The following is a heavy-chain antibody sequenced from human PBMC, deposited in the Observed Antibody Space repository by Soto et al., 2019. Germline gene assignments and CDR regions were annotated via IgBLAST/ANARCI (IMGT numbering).Heavy chain of an antibody. CDR1: GFTFSSYG. V-gene: IGHV3-30*18. CDR2: ISYDGSNK. D-gene: IGHD6-19*01. J-gene: IGHJ4*02. Sequence: GGSLRLSCAASGFTFSSYGMHWVRQAPGKGLERVAVISYDGSNKYYADSVKGRFTISRDNSKNTLYLQMNSLRAEDMAVYYCAKDLGYSSGWYSGYFDYWGQGTLVTVSS. CDR3: AKDLGYSSGWYSGYFDY.